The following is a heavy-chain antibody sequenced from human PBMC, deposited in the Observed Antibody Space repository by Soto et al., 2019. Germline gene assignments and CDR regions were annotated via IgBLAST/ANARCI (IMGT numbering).Heavy chain of an antibody. V-gene: IGHV1-69*12. CDR3: ARSGTYYYDSSGYYGLDP. D-gene: IGHD3-22*01. J-gene: IGHJ5*02. Sequence: QVQLVQSGAEVKKPGSSVKVSCKASGGTFSSYAISWVRQAPGQGLEWMGGIIPIFGTANYAQKFQGRVTITADESTSTAYMELSSLRSEDTAVYYCARSGTYYYDSSGYYGLDPWGQGTLVTVSS. CDR2: IIPIFGTA. CDR1: GGTFSSYA.